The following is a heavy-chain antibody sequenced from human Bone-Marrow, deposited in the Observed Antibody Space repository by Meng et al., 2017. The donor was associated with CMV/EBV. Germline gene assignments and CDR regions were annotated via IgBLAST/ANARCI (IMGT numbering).Heavy chain of an antibody. CDR1: GFTFSNYD. CDR3: ARDVVVPITIPTQEYYYYGMDV. CDR2: ITTSGGGA. Sequence: GESLKISCAVSGFTFSNYDMSWVRQAPGRGLEWVSSITTSGGGAYYADSVKGRFTISRDNSKNSLYLQMNSLRAEDTALYYCARDVVVPITIPTQEYYYYGMDVWGQGTTVTVSS. D-gene: IGHD2-2*01. J-gene: IGHJ6*02. V-gene: IGHV3-23*01.